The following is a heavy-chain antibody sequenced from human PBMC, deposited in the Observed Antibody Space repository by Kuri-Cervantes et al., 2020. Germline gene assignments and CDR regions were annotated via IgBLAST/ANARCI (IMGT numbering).Heavy chain of an antibody. Sequence: GESLKISCAASGFTFSDYYMSWIRQAPGKGLEWVSYISSSSSTIYYADSVKGRFTISRDNAKNSLYLQMNSLRDEDTAVYYCARDGAGMVVSNWFDPWGQGTLVTVSS. CDR2: ISSSSSTI. V-gene: IGHV3-11*04. CDR1: GFTFSDYY. CDR3: ARDGAGMVVSNWFDP. J-gene: IGHJ5*02. D-gene: IGHD2-15*01.